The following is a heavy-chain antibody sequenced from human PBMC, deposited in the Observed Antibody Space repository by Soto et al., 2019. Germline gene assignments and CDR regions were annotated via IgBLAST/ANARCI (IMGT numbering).Heavy chain of an antibody. Sequence: EVQLLESGGGLVQPGGSLRLSCAASGFTFSSYAMSWVRQAPGKGLEWVSAISGSGGSTYYADSVKGRFTISRDNSKNTLYLQMNSLRAEDTAVYYFARTRLYDASGYYYYYYGMDVWGRGTTVTVSS. CDR1: GFTFSSYA. CDR3: ARTRLYDASGYYYYYYGMDV. CDR2: ISGSGGST. V-gene: IGHV3-23*01. J-gene: IGHJ6*02. D-gene: IGHD3-22*01.